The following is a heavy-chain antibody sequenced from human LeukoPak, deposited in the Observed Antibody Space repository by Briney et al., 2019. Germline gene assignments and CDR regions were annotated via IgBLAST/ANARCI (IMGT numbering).Heavy chain of an antibody. CDR2: ISGSGGST. J-gene: IGHJ4*02. V-gene: IGHV3-23*01. CDR3: AKDRKPFTHRPFQIDY. CDR1: GFTFSSYA. Sequence: GGSLRLSCAASGFTFSSYAMSWVRQAPGKGLEWVSAISGSGGSTYYADSVKGRFTISRDNSKNTLYLQMNSLRAEDTAVYYCAKDRKPFTHRPFQIDYWGQGTLVTVSS.